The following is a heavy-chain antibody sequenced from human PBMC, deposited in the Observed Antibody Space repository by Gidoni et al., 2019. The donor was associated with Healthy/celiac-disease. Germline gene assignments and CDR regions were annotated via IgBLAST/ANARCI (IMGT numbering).Heavy chain of an antibody. Sequence: QVQLVASGGGLVKPGGSLRLSCAASGFPFSDYYMSWIRQAPGKGLEWVSYISSSSSYTNYADSVKGRCTISRDNAKNSLYLQMNSLRAEDTAVYYCARESIAVAGTIDYWGQGTLVTVSS. D-gene: IGHD6-19*01. V-gene: IGHV3-11*05. J-gene: IGHJ4*02. CDR2: ISSSSSYT. CDR1: GFPFSDYY. CDR3: ARESIAVAGTIDY.